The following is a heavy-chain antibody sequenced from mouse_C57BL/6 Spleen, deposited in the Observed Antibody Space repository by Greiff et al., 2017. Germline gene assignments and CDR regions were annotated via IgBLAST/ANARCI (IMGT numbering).Heavy chain of an antibody. Sequence: VQLQQSGAELARPGASVKLSCKASGYTFTSYGISWVKQRPGQGLEWIGEIYPRSGNTYYNEKFKGKATLTADKSSSTAYMELRSLTSEDSAVYFCARGGDGYYEFADWGQGTLVTVSA. D-gene: IGHD2-3*01. CDR1: GYTFTSYG. V-gene: IGHV1-81*01. CDR2: IYPRSGNT. CDR3: ARGGDGYYEFAD. J-gene: IGHJ3*01.